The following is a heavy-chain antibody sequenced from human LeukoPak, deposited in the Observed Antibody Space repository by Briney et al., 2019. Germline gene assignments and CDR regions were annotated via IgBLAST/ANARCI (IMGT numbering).Heavy chain of an antibody. V-gene: IGHV3-21*01. CDR1: GFNFSSYS. Sequence: GGSLRLSCAASGFNFSSYSMNWVRQAPGKGLEWVSSISSTGYHIYYANSVKGRFTISRDNANNSLYLQMNSLRAEDTAVYYCARVPHNYYDNYWGQGTLVTVSS. J-gene: IGHJ4*02. CDR2: ISSTGYHI. D-gene: IGHD3-22*01. CDR3: ARVPHNYYDNY.